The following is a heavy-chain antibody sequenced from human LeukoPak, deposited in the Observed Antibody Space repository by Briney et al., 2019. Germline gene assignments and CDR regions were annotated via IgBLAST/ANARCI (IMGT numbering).Heavy chain of an antibody. D-gene: IGHD3-10*01. CDR3: AKDRFGELLPPTWLDP. J-gene: IGHJ5*02. CDR1: GFNFGEYA. V-gene: IGHV3-9*01. CDR2: IGWKSEKI. Sequence: PGRSLRLSCAASGFNFGEYAMHWVRKVPGKGLEWVAGIGWKSEKIVYADSVEGRFTISRDNAKNSLYLEMDSLKPEDSALYYCAKDRFGELLPPTWLDPWGQGTLVTVS.